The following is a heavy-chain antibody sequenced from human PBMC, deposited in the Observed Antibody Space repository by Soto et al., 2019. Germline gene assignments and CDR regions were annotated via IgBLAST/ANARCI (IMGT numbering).Heavy chain of an antibody. Sequence: ASETLSLTCTVSGGSISTSSYYWGWIRQPPGKGLEWIGCLHYSGSTYYNPSLKSRVTSSVDTSKNQFSLNLTSVTAADTAVYYCARRLFSSSWPSYFDYWGQGALVTVSS. D-gene: IGHD6-13*01. V-gene: IGHV4-39*01. J-gene: IGHJ4*02. CDR3: ARRLFSSSWPSYFDY. CDR2: LHYSGST. CDR1: GGSISTSSYY.